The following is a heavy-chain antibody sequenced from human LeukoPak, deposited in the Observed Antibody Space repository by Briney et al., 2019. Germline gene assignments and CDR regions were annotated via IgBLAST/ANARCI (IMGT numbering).Heavy chain of an antibody. Sequence: GGSLRLSCAASGFTFSSYSMNWVRQAPGKGLEWVSSISSSSSYIYYADSVEGRFTISRDNAKNSLYLQMNSLRAEDTAVYYCARGGGGSYYHLLDHWGQGTLVTVSS. V-gene: IGHV3-21*01. J-gene: IGHJ4*02. CDR2: ISSSSSYI. CDR1: GFTFSSYS. CDR3: ARGGGGSYYHLLDH. D-gene: IGHD1-26*01.